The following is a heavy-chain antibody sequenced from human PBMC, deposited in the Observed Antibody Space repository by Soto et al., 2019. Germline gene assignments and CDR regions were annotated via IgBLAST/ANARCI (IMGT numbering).Heavy chain of an antibody. CDR3: ARGPSYDPIHYFDY. J-gene: IGHJ4*02. V-gene: IGHV3-64*02. CDR1: GFTFSTYA. Sequence: EVQLVESGEGLVQSGGSLRLSCAASGFTFSTYAMHWVRQAPGKGLEYVSAISSNGGSTYYVDSVKGRFTISRDNSKNTLYLQMGSLRAEDMAVYYCARGPSYDPIHYFDYWGQGALVTVSS. D-gene: IGHD3-3*01. CDR2: ISSNGGST.